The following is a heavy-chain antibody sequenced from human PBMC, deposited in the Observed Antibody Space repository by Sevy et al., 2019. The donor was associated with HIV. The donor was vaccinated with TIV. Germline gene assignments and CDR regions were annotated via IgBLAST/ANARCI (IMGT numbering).Heavy chain of an antibody. CDR3: ARGENDDEFFQY. V-gene: IGHV3-30*04. J-gene: IGHJ1*01. D-gene: IGHD1-26*01. CDR2: TSYDGSHK. CDR1: GFIFSNFA. Sequence: GGSLRLSCTVSGFIFSNFAMRWVRQAPGKGLEWVAVTSYDGSHKYYADSVKGRFTVSRDNSRNILSLEMNSLTRDDTAVYYCARGENDDEFFQYWGQGTLVTVSS.